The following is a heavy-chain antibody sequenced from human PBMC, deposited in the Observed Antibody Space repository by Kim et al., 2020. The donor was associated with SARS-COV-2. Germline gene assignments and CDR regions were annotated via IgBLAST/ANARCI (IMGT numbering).Heavy chain of an antibody. D-gene: IGHD2-15*01. Sequence: SETLSLTCSVSGDSISSGLYYWGWIRQSPGRGLEWIGTFYYSGSTYYNPSLRSRVTISADTANNQFSLKVNSVTAADTAIYYCARIHCGGASCLHLSPNYWGRGTLVTVPS. CDR3: ARIHCGGASCLHLSPNY. J-gene: IGHJ4*02. V-gene: IGHV4-39*01. CDR1: GDSISSGLYY. CDR2: FYYSGST.